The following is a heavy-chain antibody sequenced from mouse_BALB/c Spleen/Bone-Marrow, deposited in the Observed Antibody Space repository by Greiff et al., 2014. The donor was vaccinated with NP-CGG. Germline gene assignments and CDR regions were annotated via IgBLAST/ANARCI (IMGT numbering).Heavy chain of an antibody. J-gene: IGHJ3*01. Sequence: EVQLVESGGGLVQPGGSMKLSCVASGFTFSSHWMSWVRQSPEKGLEWVAEIRLKSDNYATHYAESVNGKFTISRDDSKGRLYLQMNSLRVEDTGVYYCTVNWETYWGQGTLVTVSA. CDR2: IRLKSDNYAT. V-gene: IGHV6-3*01. CDR3: TVNWETY. CDR1: GFTFSSHW. D-gene: IGHD4-1*01.